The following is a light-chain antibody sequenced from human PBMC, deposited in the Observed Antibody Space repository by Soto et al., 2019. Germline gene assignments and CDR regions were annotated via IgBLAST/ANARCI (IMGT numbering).Light chain of an antibody. CDR1: QGIRNF. J-gene: IGKJ3*01. CDR3: QKYSSVPV. V-gene: IGKV1-27*01. CDR2: AAS. Sequence: DIQMTQSPTSLSASVGDRVTITCRASQGIRNFVAWYQQKPGKAPKLLIYAASTLQSGVPSRFSGSGSGTXXTXXXNSLQXEDVXXXSXQKYSSVPVFGPGTKVEI.